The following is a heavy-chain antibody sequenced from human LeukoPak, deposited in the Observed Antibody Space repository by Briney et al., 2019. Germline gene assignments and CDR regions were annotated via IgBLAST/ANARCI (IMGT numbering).Heavy chain of an antibody. CDR2: IYYDGYNK. J-gene: IGHJ4*02. CDR3: ARDFESIPDY. V-gene: IGHV3-33*01. D-gene: IGHD6-6*01. Sequence: GGSLRLSCAASGFTFGTYGMHWVRQAPGKGLEWVALIYYDGYNKYYADSVKGRFTISRDNSKNTLYLQMNSLRAEDTAMFYCARDFESIPDYWGQGTLGTVSS. CDR1: GFTFGTYG.